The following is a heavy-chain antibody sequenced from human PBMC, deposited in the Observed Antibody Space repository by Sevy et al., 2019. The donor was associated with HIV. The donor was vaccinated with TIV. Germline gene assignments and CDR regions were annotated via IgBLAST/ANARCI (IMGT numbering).Heavy chain of an antibody. D-gene: IGHD3-22*01. J-gene: IGHJ4*02. Sequence: GGSLRLSCKGSGYSFTNYWIAWVRQMPGKGLEWMGIIYPGDSETRYSPSFQGQVTISADKSISTAYLHWSSLKASDTAMYYCARFYDSSGHFPSDYWGQRTLVTVSS. CDR2: IYPGDSET. CDR1: GYSFTNYW. CDR3: ARFYDSSGHFPSDY. V-gene: IGHV5-51*01.